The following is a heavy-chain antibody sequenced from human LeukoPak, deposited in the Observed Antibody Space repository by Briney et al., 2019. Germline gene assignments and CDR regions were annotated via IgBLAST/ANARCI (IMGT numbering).Heavy chain of an antibody. J-gene: IGHJ4*02. CDR2: INSDGSST. V-gene: IGHV3-74*01. CDR1: GFTFSSYW. D-gene: IGHD6-19*01. Sequence: QPGGSLRLSCAASGFTFSSYWMHWVRHAPGKGRVWVSCINSDGSSTSYADSVKGRFTISRDNAKNTLYLQMNSLRAEAKAVYYCARGVAVADFDYWGQGTLVTVSS. CDR3: ARGVAVADFDY.